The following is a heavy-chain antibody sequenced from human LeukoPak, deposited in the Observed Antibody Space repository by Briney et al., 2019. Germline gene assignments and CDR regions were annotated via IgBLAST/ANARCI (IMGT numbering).Heavy chain of an antibody. Sequence: GGSLRLSCAASGFTFSSYSMNWVRQAPGKGLEWVSSISSSSSYIYYADSVKGRFTISRDNAKNSLYLQMNSLRAEDTAVYYCARSGSGDPDFDYWGQGTLVTVSS. J-gene: IGHJ4*02. D-gene: IGHD1-26*01. V-gene: IGHV3-21*01. CDR3: ARSGSGDPDFDY. CDR2: ISSSSSYI. CDR1: GFTFSSYS.